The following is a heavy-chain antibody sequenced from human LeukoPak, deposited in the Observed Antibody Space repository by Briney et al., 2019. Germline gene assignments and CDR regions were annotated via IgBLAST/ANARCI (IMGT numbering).Heavy chain of an antibody. CDR3: AKDMGQIHSIHMDV. V-gene: IGHV3-43D*03. Sequence: PGGSLRLSCAASGFTLSSYEMNWVRQAPGKGLEWVSLISWDGGSTYYADSVKGRFTISRDNSKNSLYLQMNSLRAEDTALYYCAKDMGQIHSIHMDVWGKGTTVTVSS. D-gene: IGHD5-18*01. J-gene: IGHJ6*03. CDR2: ISWDGGST. CDR1: GFTLSSYE.